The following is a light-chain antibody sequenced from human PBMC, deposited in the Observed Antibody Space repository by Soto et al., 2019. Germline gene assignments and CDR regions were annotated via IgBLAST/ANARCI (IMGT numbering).Light chain of an antibody. CDR3: QETYNIPLT. V-gene: IGKV1-39*01. CDR1: QSISSY. CDR2: AAS. Sequence: DNQMTQTPSSVSASVGDRVTITCRASQSISSYLSWYQQKPGTAPKLLIYAASNLQSGVPSRFSGSGPGTDFTLTISGLQPEDSATYYCQETYNIPLTFGGGTKVEIK. J-gene: IGKJ4*01.